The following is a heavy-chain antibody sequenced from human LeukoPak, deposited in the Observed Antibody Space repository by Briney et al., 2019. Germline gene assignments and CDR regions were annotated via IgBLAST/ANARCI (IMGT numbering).Heavy chain of an antibody. D-gene: IGHD6-6*01. CDR1: GGTFSSYA. V-gene: IGHV1-2*02. CDR3: ASSSIAARPLGY. CDR2: INPNSGGT. Sequence: GASVKVSCKASGGTFSSYAISWVRQAPGQGLEWMGWINPNSGGTNYAQKFQGRVTMTRDTSISTAYMELSRLRSDDTAVYYCASSSIAARPLGYWGQGTLVTVSS. J-gene: IGHJ4*02.